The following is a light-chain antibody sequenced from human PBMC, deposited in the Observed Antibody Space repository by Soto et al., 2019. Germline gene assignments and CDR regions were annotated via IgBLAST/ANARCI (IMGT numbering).Light chain of an antibody. V-gene: IGKV3-15*01. CDR3: QQYDNWPPT. CDR1: QSVSSN. J-gene: IGKJ5*01. CDR2: GPS. Sequence: EMLMTQSPATLSVSPGERATLSCRASQSVSSNLAWYQQKPGQAPRLLIYGPSTRATGIPARFSGSGSGTEFTLTISSLQSEDFAVYYCQQYDNWPPTFGQGTRLEIK.